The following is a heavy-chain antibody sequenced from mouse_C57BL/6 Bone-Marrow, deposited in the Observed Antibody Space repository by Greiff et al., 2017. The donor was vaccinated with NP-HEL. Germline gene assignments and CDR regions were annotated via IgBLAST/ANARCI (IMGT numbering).Heavy chain of an antibody. CDR2: ISSGSSTI. Sequence: EVKVVESGGGLVKPGGSLKLSCAASGFTFSDYGMHWVRQAPEKGLEWVAYISSGSSTIYYADTVKGRFTISRDNAKNTLFLQMTSLRSEDTAMYYCATYYYGSSNAMDYWGQGTSVTVSS. D-gene: IGHD1-1*01. CDR3: ATYYYGSSNAMDY. CDR1: GFTFSDYG. J-gene: IGHJ4*01. V-gene: IGHV5-17*01.